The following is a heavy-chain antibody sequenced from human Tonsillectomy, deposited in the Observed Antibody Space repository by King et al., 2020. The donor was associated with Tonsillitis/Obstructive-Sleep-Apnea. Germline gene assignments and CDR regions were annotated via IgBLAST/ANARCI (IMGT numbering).Heavy chain of an antibody. J-gene: IGHJ4*02. Sequence: QLVQSGSELKKPGASVKVSCKASGYTFTSYAMNWVRQAPGQGLEWMGWINTNTGNPTYAQGFTERFVFSLDTSVSTAYLQISSLKAEDTAVYYCARVGYYYDSSGYYRILSFGYWGQGTLVTVSS. D-gene: IGHD3-22*01. CDR3: ARVGYYYDSSGYYRILSFGY. CDR1: GYTFTSYA. V-gene: IGHV7-4-1*02. CDR2: INTNTGNP.